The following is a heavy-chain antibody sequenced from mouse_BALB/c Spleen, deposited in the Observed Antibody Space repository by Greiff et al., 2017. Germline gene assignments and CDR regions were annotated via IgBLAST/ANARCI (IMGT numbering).Heavy chain of an antibody. Sequence: VQLQQSGPELVKPGASVKMSCKASGYTFTSYVMHWVKQKPGQGLEWIGYINPYNDGTKYNEKFKGKATLTSDKSSSTAYMELSSLTSEDSAVYYCARSFITTVPLYAMDYWGQGTSVTVSS. CDR2: INPYNDGT. D-gene: IGHD1-1*01. J-gene: IGHJ4*01. V-gene: IGHV1-14*01. CDR3: ARSFITTVPLYAMDY. CDR1: GYTFTSYV.